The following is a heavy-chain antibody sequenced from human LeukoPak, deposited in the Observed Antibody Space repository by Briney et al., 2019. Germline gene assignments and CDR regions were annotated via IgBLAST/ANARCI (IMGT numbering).Heavy chain of an antibody. J-gene: IGHJ4*02. CDR2: IYYSGST. CDR1: GGSISSSSYY. D-gene: IGHD3-22*01. CDR3: ASSRDSSGYDGRVVDY. Sequence: PSETLSLTCTVSGGSISSSSYYWGWIRQPPGKGLEWIGSIYYSGSTYYNPSLKSRVTISVDTSKNQFSLKLSSVTAADTAVYYCASSRDSSGYDGRVVDYWGQGTLVTVSS. V-gene: IGHV4-39*01.